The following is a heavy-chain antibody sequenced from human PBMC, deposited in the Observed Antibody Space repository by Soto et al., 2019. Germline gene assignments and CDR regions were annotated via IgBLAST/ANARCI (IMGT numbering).Heavy chain of an antibody. CDR3: ARDRAVSARWYFDY. J-gene: IGHJ4*02. CDR2: IYHSGST. Sequence: QVQLQESGPGLVQPSGTLSLTCAVSGGSVSSTNWWSWVGQPPGRGLEWIGEIYHSGSTYYNPALKRGVPISVEKSKRQFSLSLSSVTASDTAVYFCARDRAVSARWYFDYWGQGTLVTVSS. CDR1: GGSVSSTNW. D-gene: IGHD6-19*01. V-gene: IGHV4-4*02.